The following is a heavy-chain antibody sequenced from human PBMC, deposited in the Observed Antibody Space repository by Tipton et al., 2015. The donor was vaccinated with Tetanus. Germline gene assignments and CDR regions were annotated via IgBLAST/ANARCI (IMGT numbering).Heavy chain of an antibody. Sequence: QLVQSGGGLVKPGGSLRLACEVSGFTFSSHAMNWIRQAPGKGLEWVASISSTSSYIHYADSVRGRFTISRDNTQNSVYLQLTSLRGDDTALYYCASGRLTFDYWGQGTLVIVSS. CDR3: ASGRLTFDY. D-gene: IGHD1-26*01. CDR1: GFTFSSHA. V-gene: IGHV3-21*06. J-gene: IGHJ4*02. CDR2: ISSTSSYI.